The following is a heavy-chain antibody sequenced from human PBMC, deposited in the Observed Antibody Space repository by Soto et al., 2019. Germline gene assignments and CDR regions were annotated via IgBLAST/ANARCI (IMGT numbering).Heavy chain of an antibody. CDR1: GFTFSNGW. V-gene: IGHV3-15*01. J-gene: IGHJ6*02. Sequence: EVQLVESGGGLVKPGGSLRLSCEGSGFTFSNGWMTWVRQAPGKGLEWVGRIKTNIDGGRIDYAAPVKGRFTISRDDSKNTLYLQMNSLKTEDTGVYYCTTNSVTDFYYYGMEVCGLGTTVTVSS. CDR2: IKTNIDGGRI. CDR3: TTNSVTDFYYYGMEV.